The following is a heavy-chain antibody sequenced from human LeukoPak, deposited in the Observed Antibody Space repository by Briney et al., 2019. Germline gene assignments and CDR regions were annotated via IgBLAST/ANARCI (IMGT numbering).Heavy chain of an antibody. CDR1: GFTFDDYG. CDR3: ARAAYYYDSSGAWWFDY. CDR2: INWNGGST. J-gene: IGHJ4*02. Sequence: GGSLRLSCAASGFTFDDYGMSWVRQAPGKGLEWVSGINWNGGSTGYADSVKGRFTISRDNAKNSLYLQMNSLRAEDTALYYCARAAYYYDSSGAWWFDYWGQGTLVTVSS. D-gene: IGHD3-22*01. V-gene: IGHV3-20*04.